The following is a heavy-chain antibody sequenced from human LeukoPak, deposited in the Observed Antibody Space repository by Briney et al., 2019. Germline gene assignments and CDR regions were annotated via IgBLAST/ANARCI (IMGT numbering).Heavy chain of an antibody. Sequence: PGGSLRLSCAASGFTFSDYYMSWTRQAPGKGLEWVSYISSSGSTIYYADSVKGRFTISRDNAKNSLYLQMNSLRAEDTAVYYCGRFKTIAAAEMWAKYYLDYWGQGTLVTVSS. D-gene: IGHD6-13*01. J-gene: IGHJ4*02. CDR3: GRFKTIAAAEMWAKYYLDY. CDR2: ISSSGSTI. V-gene: IGHV3-11*04. CDR1: GFTFSDYY.